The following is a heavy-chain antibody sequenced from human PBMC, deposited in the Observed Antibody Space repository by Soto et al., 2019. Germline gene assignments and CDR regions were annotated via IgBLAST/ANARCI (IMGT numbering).Heavy chain of an antibody. V-gene: IGHV3-23*01. CDR1: GFTFSSYA. D-gene: IGHD6-13*01. Sequence: GGSLRLSCAASGFTFSSYAMSRIRQAPGKELEWVSSVSGSGGSTYYADSVKGRFTISRDTSKNTLFLQMNSLRAEDTAVYYCAKGQYSSSSYLSNHWGQGTLVTVSS. J-gene: IGHJ5*02. CDR3: AKGQYSSSSYLSNH. CDR2: VSGSGGST.